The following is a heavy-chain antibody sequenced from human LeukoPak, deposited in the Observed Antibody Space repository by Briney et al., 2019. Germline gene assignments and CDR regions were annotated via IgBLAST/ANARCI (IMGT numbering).Heavy chain of an antibody. CDR3: ARGSSYYDYVWGSYRPYYFDY. D-gene: IGHD3-16*02. J-gene: IGHJ4*02. CDR2: INGNGGGS. Sequence: GGSLRLSCAASGFTFSDHAMSWVRQAPAKGLEWVSSINGNGGGSYYIDSVKGRFTVSRDNSKNTLYLQMNSLRAEDTAVYYCARGSSYYDYVWGSYRPYYFDYWGQGTLVTVSS. V-gene: IGHV3-23*01. CDR1: GFTFSDHA.